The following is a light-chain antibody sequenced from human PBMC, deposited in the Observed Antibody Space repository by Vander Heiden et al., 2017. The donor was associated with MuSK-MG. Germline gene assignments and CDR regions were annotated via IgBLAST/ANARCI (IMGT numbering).Light chain of an antibody. Sequence: DIQVTQSPSFLSASVGDSVTISSRASQGISGYLNWYQQKPGEAPKLLIYAAANLRTGVTPRFSGSGSGTDFTLAISRVQPEDVATYYCQQRDSTPYTFGQGTNLDIK. CDR1: QGISGY. CDR3: QQRDSTPYT. J-gene: IGKJ2*01. V-gene: IGKV1-39*01. CDR2: AAA.